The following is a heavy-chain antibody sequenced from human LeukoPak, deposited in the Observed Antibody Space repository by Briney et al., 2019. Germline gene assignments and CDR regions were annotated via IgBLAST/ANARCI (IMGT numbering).Heavy chain of an antibody. CDR3: ARQDTAMVRGIHWYFDL. V-gene: IGHV4-34*01. CDR1: GGSFSGYY. Sequence: SETLSLTCAVYGGSFSGYYWSWIRQPPGKGLEWIGEINHSGSTYYIPSLKSRVTISVDTSKNQFSLKLSSVTAADTAVYYCARQDTAMVRGIHWYFDLWGRGTLVTVSS. CDR2: INHSGST. D-gene: IGHD5-18*01. J-gene: IGHJ2*01.